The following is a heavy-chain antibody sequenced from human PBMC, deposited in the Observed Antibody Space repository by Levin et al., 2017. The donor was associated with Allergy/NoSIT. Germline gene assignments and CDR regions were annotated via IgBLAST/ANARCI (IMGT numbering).Heavy chain of an antibody. D-gene: IGHD3-16*02. J-gene: IGHJ4*02. V-gene: IGHV3-49*04. Sequence: GGSLRLSCTGSGFTFGDYAMSWVHQAPGKGLEWVGFIRNKAHGGTTEYAASVKGRLTISRDDSKSIAYLQMNSLKTEDTAVYFCARGGPPNYDYNWGSYRDGYSDYWGQGTLVTVSS. CDR3: ARGGPPNYDYNWGSYRDGYSDY. CDR2: IRNKAHGGTT. CDR1: GFTFGDYA.